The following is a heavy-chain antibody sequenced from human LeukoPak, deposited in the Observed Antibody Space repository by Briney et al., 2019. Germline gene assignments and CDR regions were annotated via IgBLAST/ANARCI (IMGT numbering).Heavy chain of an antibody. D-gene: IGHD3-10*01. CDR2: ISGSGGST. V-gene: IGHV3-23*01. CDR3: AKDRGVHYYGSERGLYNWLDP. Sequence: GGSLRLSCAASGFTFSSYAMSWVRQAPGKGLEWVSAISGSGGSTYYADSVKGRITISRDNSKNTLYLQMNSLRAEDTAVYYCAKDRGVHYYGSERGLYNWLDPWGQGTLVTVSS. CDR1: GFTFSSYA. J-gene: IGHJ5*02.